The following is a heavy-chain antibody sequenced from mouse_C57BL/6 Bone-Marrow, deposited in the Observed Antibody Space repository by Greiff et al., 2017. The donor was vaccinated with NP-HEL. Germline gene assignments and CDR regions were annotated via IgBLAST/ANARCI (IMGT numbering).Heavy chain of an antibody. V-gene: IGHV1-26*01. CDR3: ARGAVVDYFDY. CDR2: INPNNGGT. D-gene: IGHD1-1*01. CDR1: GYTFTDYY. Sequence: EVQLQQSGPELVKPGASVKISCKASGYTFTDYYMNWVKQSHGKSLEWIGDINPNNGGTSYNQKFKGKATLTVDKSSSTAYMELRSLTSEDSAVYYCARGAVVDYFDYWGQGTTRTVSS. J-gene: IGHJ2*01.